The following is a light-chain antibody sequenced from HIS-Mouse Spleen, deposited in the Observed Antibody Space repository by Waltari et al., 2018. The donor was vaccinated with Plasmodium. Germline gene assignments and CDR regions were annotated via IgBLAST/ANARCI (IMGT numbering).Light chain of an antibody. Sequence: QSALTQPRSVSASPGQSVTISCTVHSSAVGCYNYFACYQQHPGKAPKLMIYDVSKRPSGVPDRFSGSKSGNTASLTISGLQAEDEADYYCCSYAGSYTWVFGGGTKLTVL. CDR3: CSYAGSYTWV. J-gene: IGLJ2*01. V-gene: IGLV2-11*01. CDR1: SSAVGCYNY. CDR2: DVS.